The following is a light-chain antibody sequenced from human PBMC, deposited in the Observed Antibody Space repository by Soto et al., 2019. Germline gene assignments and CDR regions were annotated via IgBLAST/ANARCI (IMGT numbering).Light chain of an antibody. CDR1: QRISSY. CDR2: AAS. J-gene: IGKJ1*01. V-gene: IGKV1-39*01. CDR3: QQSDSAPRT. Sequence: DIQMTQSPSSLSASVGDRVTITCRASQRISSYLNWYQQKPGKAPKILIYAASNLQSGVPSRFSGSGSGTDVTLTISSLQPEDFATYYCQQSDSAPRTFGQGTKVEIK.